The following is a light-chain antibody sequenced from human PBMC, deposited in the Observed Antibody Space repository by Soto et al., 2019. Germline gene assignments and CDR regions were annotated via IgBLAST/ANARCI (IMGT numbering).Light chain of an antibody. Sequence: IVMTQTPLSLSVTPGQPAAISCRSSQSLVYSDGQTYLYWYLQRPGQPPQLLIYQVSNRFSGVADRFSGSGSGTYFTLKISRVEAEDVGVYYCLQSVEAPWTFGQGTKVDNK. J-gene: IGKJ1*01. CDR2: QVS. CDR1: QSLVYSDGQTY. CDR3: LQSVEAPWT. V-gene: IGKV2D-29*01.